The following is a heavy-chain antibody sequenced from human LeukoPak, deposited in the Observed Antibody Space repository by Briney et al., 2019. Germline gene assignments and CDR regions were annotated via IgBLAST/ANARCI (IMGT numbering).Heavy chain of an antibody. J-gene: IGHJ4*02. CDR2: ISGSGGST. Sequence: VGSLRLSCAASGFTFSSYAMSWVRQAPGKGLEWVSAISGSGGSTYYADSVKGRFTISRDNSKNTLYLQMNSLRAEDTAVYYCAKDQRDGDYGNFDYWGQGTLVTVSS. CDR1: GFTFSSYA. V-gene: IGHV3-23*01. CDR3: AKDQRDGDYGNFDY. D-gene: IGHD4-17*01.